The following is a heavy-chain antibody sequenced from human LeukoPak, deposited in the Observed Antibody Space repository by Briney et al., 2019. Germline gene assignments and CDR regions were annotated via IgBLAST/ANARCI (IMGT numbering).Heavy chain of an antibody. CDR2: IYHSGST. V-gene: IGHV4-4*02. CDR3: ARTYCSGGSCYSGGWFDP. Sequence: PSETLSLTCAVSGGSISSSNWWSWVRQPPGKGLEWIGEIYHSGSTNYNPSLKSRVTISIHMSKSQFSLKLSSVTAADTAVYYCARTYCSGGSCYSGGWFDPWGQGTLVTVSS. J-gene: IGHJ5*02. CDR1: GGSISSSNW. D-gene: IGHD2-15*01.